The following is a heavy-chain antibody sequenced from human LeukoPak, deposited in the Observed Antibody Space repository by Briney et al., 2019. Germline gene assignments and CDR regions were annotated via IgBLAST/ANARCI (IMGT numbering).Heavy chain of an antibody. J-gene: IGHJ4*02. Sequence: SETLSLTCAVSGYSINSGYFWGWIRQSPGKGLEWIASIYHSGSTYYNPSLKSRVTISVDTSKNQFSLKLSSVTAADTAVYYCARLSSSSHLFDYWGQGTLVTVSS. CDR3: ARLSSSSHLFDY. CDR1: GYSINSGYF. D-gene: IGHD6-6*01. CDR2: IYHSGST. V-gene: IGHV4-38-2*01.